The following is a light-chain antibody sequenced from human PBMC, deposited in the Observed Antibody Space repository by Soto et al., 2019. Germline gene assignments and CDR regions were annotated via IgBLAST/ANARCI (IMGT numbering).Light chain of an antibody. CDR3: QHSYNIPLT. CDR2: AAS. V-gene: IGKV1-39*01. CDR1: QSITNF. Sequence: DVQMTHSPSSLSASLGDRVTITCRASQSITNFLNWYQQRPGKAPNLLIYAASSLQSGVPSRFSGSGSGTTFTLTISNLQPEDFATYYCQHSYNIPLTFGQGTKVDIK. J-gene: IGKJ1*01.